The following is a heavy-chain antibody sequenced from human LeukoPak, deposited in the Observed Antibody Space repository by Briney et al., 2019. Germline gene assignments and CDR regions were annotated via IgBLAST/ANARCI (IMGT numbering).Heavy chain of an antibody. D-gene: IGHD6-19*01. CDR3: AHSRHPNYCSGCLYYFDY. Sequence: ESGPTLVKPTQTLTLTCTFSGFSLSTSGVGVGWFRQPPGKALEWLALIYWNDDKRYSPSLKSRLTITKDTSKNQVVLTMTNMDPVDTATYYCAHSRHPNYCSGCLYYFDYWGQGTLVTVSS. CDR2: IYWNDDK. V-gene: IGHV2-5*01. CDR1: GFSLSTSGVG. J-gene: IGHJ4*02.